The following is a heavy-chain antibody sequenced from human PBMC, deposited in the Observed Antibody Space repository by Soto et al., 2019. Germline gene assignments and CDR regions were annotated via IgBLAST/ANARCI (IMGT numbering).Heavy chain of an antibody. CDR2: ISYDASNK. D-gene: IGHD5-12*01. CDR3: AKVGYSGYDIYYYTYGMDV. CDR1: GFTLRGYG. V-gene: IGHV3-30*18. Sequence: QVQLVESGGGVVKPGRSLRLSCEASGFTLRGYGMHWVRQAPGKGLEWVAVISYDASNKYYADSVKGRFTISRDISRNTLFLQMDSLRAEDTAVYYCAKVGYSGYDIYYYTYGMDVWGQGTTVTVSS. J-gene: IGHJ6*02.